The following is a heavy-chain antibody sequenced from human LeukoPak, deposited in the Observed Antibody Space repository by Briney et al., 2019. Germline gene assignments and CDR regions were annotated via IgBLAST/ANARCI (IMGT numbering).Heavy chain of an antibody. J-gene: IGHJ3*02. CDR1: GFTFGRYW. CDR3: ASLFLCYGCSSSSDSFNI. D-gene: IGHD6-6*01. Sequence: GGSLRLSCEASGFTFGRYWMHWVRQAPGKGLVWVSRINSDGSRTTYADSVRGRFTISRDNAKNTLYLQMNSLRAEDTTVYYCASLFLCYGCSSSSDSFNIWGQGTMVTVSS. CDR2: INSDGSRT. V-gene: IGHV3-74*01.